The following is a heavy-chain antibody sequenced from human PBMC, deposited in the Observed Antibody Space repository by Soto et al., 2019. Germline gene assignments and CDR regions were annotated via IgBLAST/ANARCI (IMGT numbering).Heavy chain of an antibody. Sequence: GWSLRLSCAASGFTVSTNYMNWVRQAPGKRLEWVSVIYSGGSTYYADSVKGRFTISRDNSKNTLYLQMNGLGAEDTAVYYCAKHRKPLDTARLPSGVACDIWGQGTMVTVS. CDR2: IYSGGST. V-gene: IGHV3-53*01. D-gene: IGHD5-18*01. CDR1: GFTVSTNY. J-gene: IGHJ3*02. CDR3: AKHRKPLDTARLPSGVACDI.